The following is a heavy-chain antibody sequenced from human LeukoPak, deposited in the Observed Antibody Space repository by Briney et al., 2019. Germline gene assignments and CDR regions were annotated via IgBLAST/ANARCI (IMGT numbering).Heavy chain of an antibody. CDR2: IWYDGSNK. V-gene: IGHV3-33*01. J-gene: IGHJ3*02. CDR1: GFTFSSYG. D-gene: IGHD3-22*01. Sequence: GGSLRLSCAASGFTFSSYGMHWVRQAPGKGLEWVAVIWYDGSNKYYADSVKGRFTISRDNSKNTLYLQMNSLRAEDTAVYYCARGINYYDSSGDAFDIWGQGTMVTVSS. CDR3: ARGINYYDSSGDAFDI.